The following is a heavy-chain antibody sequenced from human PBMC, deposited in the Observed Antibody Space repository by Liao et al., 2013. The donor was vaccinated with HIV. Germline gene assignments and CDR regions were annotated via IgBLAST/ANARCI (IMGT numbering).Heavy chain of an antibody. J-gene: IGHJ4*02. D-gene: IGHD1-26*01. V-gene: IGHV4-61*02. Sequence: QVQLQESGPGLVKPSQTLSLTCTVSGGSISSSSYYWSWIRQPAGKGLEWIGRIYTSGSTNYNPSLKSRVTMSVDTSKNQFSLEVTSVTAADTAVYYCARGTTWERALDSWGQGTLVAVSS. CDR3: ARGTTWERALDS. CDR2: IYTSGST. CDR1: GGSISSSSYY.